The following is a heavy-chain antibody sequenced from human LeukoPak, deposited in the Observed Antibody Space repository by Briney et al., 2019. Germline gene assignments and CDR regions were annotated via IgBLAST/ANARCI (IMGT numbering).Heavy chain of an antibody. CDR2: ISGSGGST. V-gene: IGHV3-23*01. CDR3: ASSFLILDY. J-gene: IGHJ4*02. D-gene: IGHD3-3*01. Sequence: PGGSLRLSCAASGFTFSSYAMSWVRQAPGKGLEWVSAISGSGGSTYYADSVKGRFTISRDNAKNSVYLQMNSLRAEDTAVYYCASSFLILDYWGQGTLVIVSS. CDR1: GFTFSSYA.